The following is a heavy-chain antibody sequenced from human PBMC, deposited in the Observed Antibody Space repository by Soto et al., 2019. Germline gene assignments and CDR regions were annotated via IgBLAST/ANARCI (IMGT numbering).Heavy chain of an antibody. CDR2: ISGSGGTT. V-gene: IGHV3-23*01. J-gene: IGHJ4*02. D-gene: IGHD3-16*01. CDR3: AKDLSWGQCDY. CDR1: GFTFITHA. Sequence: PGGSLRLSCAASGFTFITHAMNWVRQAPGKGLEWVSSISGSGGTTDYADSVKGRFTISRDNSKNTLYLQMNSLRAEDTAVYYCAKDLSWGQCDYWGQGTLVTVSS.